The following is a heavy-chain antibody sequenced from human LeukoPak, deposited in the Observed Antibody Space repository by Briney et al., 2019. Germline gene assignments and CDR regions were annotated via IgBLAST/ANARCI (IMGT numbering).Heavy chain of an antibody. CDR2: ISHDGSNN. D-gene: IGHD1-7*01. V-gene: IGHV3-30*18. Sequence: GRSLRLSCAASGFTFSNYGMHWVRQAPGKGLEWVVVISHDGSNNNYADSVKGRFTISRDNSKNTLYLQMNSLRPEDTAVYYCAKVRAGTAHFDYWGQGTLVTVSS. J-gene: IGHJ4*02. CDR3: AKVRAGTAHFDY. CDR1: GFTFSNYG.